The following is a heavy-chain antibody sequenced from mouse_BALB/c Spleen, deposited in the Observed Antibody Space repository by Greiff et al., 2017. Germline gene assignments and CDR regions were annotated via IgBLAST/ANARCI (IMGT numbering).Heavy chain of an antibody. J-gene: IGHJ4*01. CDR1: GFNIKDTY. Sequence: EVQVVESGAELVKPGASVKLSCTASGFNIKDTYMHWVKQRPEQGLEWIGRIDPANGNTKYDPKFQGKATITADTSSNTAYLQLSSLTSEDTAVYYCARSGGYDVAMDYWGQGTSVTVSS. D-gene: IGHD2-14*01. CDR3: ARSGGYDVAMDY. V-gene: IGHV14-3*02. CDR2: IDPANGNT.